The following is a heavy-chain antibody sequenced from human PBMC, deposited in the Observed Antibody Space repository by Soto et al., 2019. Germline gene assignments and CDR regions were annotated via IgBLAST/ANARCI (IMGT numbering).Heavy chain of an antibody. J-gene: IGHJ4*02. CDR3: ARTAWGPLDY. D-gene: IGHD3-16*01. CDR1: GGSFSGYY. V-gene: IGHV4-34*01. Sequence: SETLSLTCAVYGGSFSGYYWSWIRQPPGKGLEWIGEINHSGSTNYNPSLKSRVTISVDTSKNQFSLKLSSVTAADTAVHYCARTAWGPLDYWGQGTLVTVSS. CDR2: INHSGST.